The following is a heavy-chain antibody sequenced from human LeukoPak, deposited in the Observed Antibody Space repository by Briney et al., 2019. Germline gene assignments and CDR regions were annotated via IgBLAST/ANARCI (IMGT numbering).Heavy chain of an antibody. V-gene: IGHV3-30-3*01. Sequence: GGSLRLSCAASGFAFSSYAMHWVRQAPGKGLEWVTLISYDGSKIYYADSVKGRFTISRDNSKNTLYLQMNSLRAEDTAVYYCARESGWGLPHAFDFWGQGTVVTVSS. D-gene: IGHD3-3*01. J-gene: IGHJ3*01. CDR1: GFAFSSYA. CDR2: ISYDGSKI. CDR3: ARESGWGLPHAFDF.